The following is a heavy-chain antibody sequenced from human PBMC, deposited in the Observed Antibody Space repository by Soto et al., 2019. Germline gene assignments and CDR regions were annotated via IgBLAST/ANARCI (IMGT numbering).Heavy chain of an antibody. CDR2: IHPAGNVQ. Sequence: VQLVEAGGGLVQPGESLRLSCIASGLTFSTSWLTWVRQAPGAGLEWVSNIHPAGNVQHYADSVKERFPISRDNAKTSVFLQMSGLRVEDTAVYYCATANTPYAFNMWGQGTIVTVSS. J-gene: IGHJ3*02. V-gene: IGHV3-7*01. CDR1: GLTFSTSW. CDR3: ATANTPYAFNM.